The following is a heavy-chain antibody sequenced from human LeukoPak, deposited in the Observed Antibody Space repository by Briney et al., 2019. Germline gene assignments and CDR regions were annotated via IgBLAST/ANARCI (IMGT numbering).Heavy chain of an antibody. J-gene: IGHJ3*02. D-gene: IGHD6-19*01. CDR2: INPSGGST. V-gene: IGHV1-46*01. CDR1: GYTFTSYY. CDR3: ARVRIAVAKLPFGSLKLGAFDI. Sequence: ASVKVSCKASGYTFTSYYMHWVRQAPGQGLEWMGIINPSGGSTSYAQKFQGRFTMTRHMSTSTVYMELSSLRSEDTAVYYCARVRIAVAKLPFGSLKLGAFDIWGQGTMVTVSS.